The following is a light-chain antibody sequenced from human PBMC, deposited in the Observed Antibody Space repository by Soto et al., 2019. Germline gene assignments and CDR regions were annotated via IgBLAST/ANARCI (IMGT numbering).Light chain of an antibody. J-gene: IGLJ3*02. CDR2: LNSDGSH. CDR3: QTWATGIRV. V-gene: IGLV4-69*01. Sequence: QLVLTQSPSASASLGASVKLTCTLSSGHSNYAIAWHQQQPEKGPRYLMNLNSDGSHTKGDGIPDRLSGSSSGAERYLTISSLQSEDEADYYCQTWATGIRVFGGGTKVTVL. CDR1: SGHSNYA.